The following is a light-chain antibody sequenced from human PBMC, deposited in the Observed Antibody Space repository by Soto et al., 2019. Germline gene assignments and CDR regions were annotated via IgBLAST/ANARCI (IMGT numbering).Light chain of an antibody. CDR1: SSDVGGYNY. V-gene: IGLV2-14*01. J-gene: IGLJ2*01. CDR3: SSYTSSSVVV. CDR2: EVS. Sequence: QSVLTQPASVSGSPGQSITISCNGTSSDVGGYNYVSWYQQHPGKAPKLMIYEVSNRPSGVSNRFSGSKSGNTASLTISGLQAEDEADYYCSSYTSSSVVVFGGGTQLTVL.